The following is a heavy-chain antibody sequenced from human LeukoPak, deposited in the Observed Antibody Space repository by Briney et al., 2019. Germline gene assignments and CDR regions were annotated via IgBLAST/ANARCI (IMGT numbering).Heavy chain of an antibody. J-gene: IGHJ4*02. Sequence: SETLSLTCSISGGSISSSFDWSWIRQPPGKGLEWIGSIENSGTTSYNPSLKSRVTMSVDTSRKQFSLNLRSVTAADTAVYYCALSTRWYYFNYWGQGTPVTVSS. CDR2: IENSGTT. D-gene: IGHD4-23*01. V-gene: IGHV4-4*09. CDR1: GGSISSSFD. CDR3: ALSTRWYYFNY.